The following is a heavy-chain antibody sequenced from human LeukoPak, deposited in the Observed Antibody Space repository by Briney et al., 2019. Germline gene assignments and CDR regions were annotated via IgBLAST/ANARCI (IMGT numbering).Heavy chain of an antibody. Sequence: SVKVSCKASGGTFSNDAISWVRQAPGQGLEWMGRVIPTLGIALYAQRFKGRVTITADKSTSTAYMELSNLTFEDTAVYFCARDLVCTVNCKDSWGQGTLVTVSS. CDR2: VIPTLGIA. CDR1: GGTFSNDA. J-gene: IGHJ5*01. V-gene: IGHV1-69*04. D-gene: IGHD3/OR15-3a*01. CDR3: ARDLVCTVNCKDS.